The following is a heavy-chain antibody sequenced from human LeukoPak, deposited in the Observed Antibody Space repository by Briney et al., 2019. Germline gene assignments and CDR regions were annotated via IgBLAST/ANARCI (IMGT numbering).Heavy chain of an antibody. CDR1: GFIFSNYD. D-gene: IGHD3-22*01. CDR2: VSYDGSDK. V-gene: IGHV3-33*05. J-gene: IGHJ4*02. Sequence: GGSLRLSCAASGFIFSNYDMYWVRQAPGRGLDWVAVVSYDGSDKYYADSVKGRFTISRDNSKNTLYLQMTGLRVEDTAVYYCARDSRGPDYWGQGALVTVSS. CDR3: ARDSRGPDY.